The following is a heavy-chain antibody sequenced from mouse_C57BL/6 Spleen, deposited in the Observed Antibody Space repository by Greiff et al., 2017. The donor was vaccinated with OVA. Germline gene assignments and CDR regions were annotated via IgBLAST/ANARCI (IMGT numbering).Heavy chain of an antibody. CDR1: GYTFTDYN. Sequence: VQLKQSGPELVKPGASVKIPCKASGYTFTDYNMAWVKQSHGKSLEWIGDINPNNGGTIYNQKFKGKATLTVDKSSSTAYMELRSLTSEDTAVYYCARRGVINQVLDYWGQGTTLTVSS. CDR2: INPNNGGT. V-gene: IGHV1-18*01. J-gene: IGHJ2*01. D-gene: IGHD2-1*01. CDR3: ARRGVINQVLDY.